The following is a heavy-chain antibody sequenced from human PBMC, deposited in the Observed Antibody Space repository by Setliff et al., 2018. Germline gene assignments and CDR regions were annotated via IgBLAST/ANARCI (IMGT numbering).Heavy chain of an antibody. V-gene: IGHV3-30*03. CDR2: ISDDGSNE. J-gene: IGHJ4*02. CDR1: GFTVSSFS. Sequence: GGSLRLSCAASGFTVSSFSMHWVRQAPVKGLDWVATISDDGSNEFYADSVKGRFTVFRDNSKNTLYLQMSSLRADDTAVYYCARDRKSSPEHYYFDYWGQGTLVTVSS. CDR3: ARDRKSSPEHYYFDY.